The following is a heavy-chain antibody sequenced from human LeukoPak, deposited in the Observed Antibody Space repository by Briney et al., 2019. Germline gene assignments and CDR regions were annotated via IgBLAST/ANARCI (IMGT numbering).Heavy chain of an antibody. CDR1: GFTFSSYG. J-gene: IGHJ4*02. D-gene: IGHD6-13*01. Sequence: GRSLRLSCAASGFTFSSYGMHWVRQAPGRGLEWVAVISYDGSNKYYAGSVKGRFTISRDNSKNTLYLQMNSLRAEDTAVYYCAKPRASSSWLFDYWGQGTLVTVSS. V-gene: IGHV3-30*18. CDR2: ISYDGSNK. CDR3: AKPRASSSWLFDY.